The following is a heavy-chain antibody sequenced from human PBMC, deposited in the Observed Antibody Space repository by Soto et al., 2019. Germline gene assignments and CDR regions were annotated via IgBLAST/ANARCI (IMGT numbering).Heavy chain of an antibody. V-gene: IGHV1-46*01. D-gene: IGHD3-3*01. CDR3: ARGPPTYYDFWSGYYRPHDAFDI. J-gene: IGHJ3*02. Sequence: GVSVKVSSKASGYTFTSYYMHWVRQAPGQGLEWMGIINPSGGSTSYAQKFQGRVTMTRDTSTSTVYMELSSLRSEDTAVYYCARGPPTYYDFWSGYYRPHDAFDIWGQGTMVTVS. CDR2: INPSGGST. CDR1: GYTFTSYY.